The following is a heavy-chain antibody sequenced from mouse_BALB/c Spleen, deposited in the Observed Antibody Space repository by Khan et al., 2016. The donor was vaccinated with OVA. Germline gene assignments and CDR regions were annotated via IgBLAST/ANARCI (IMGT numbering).Heavy chain of an antibody. Sequence: VQLQESGAELARPGASVKLSCKASGYTFTDYYINWVKQRTGRGLEGIGGISPGSGDIYYNERSKGKATLTADKSSSTAYMQLSSLTSEASAVYFCARRNYFGYTFAYWGQGTLVTVSA. CDR3: ARRNYFGYTFAY. V-gene: IGHV1-77*01. CDR2: ISPGSGDI. J-gene: IGHJ3*01. D-gene: IGHD1-2*01. CDR1: GYTFTDYY.